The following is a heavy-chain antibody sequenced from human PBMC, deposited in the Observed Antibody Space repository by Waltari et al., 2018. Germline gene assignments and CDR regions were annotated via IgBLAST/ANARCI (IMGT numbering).Heavy chain of an antibody. CDR1: GFTVSSNY. V-gene: IGHV3-53*01. CDR3: AKVIPDYYYMDV. D-gene: IGHD2-2*02. J-gene: IGHJ6*03. Sequence: EVQLVESGGGLIQPGGSLRLSCAAYGFTVSSNYLSWVRQAPGKGGEWVSVIYSGGSTYYADSVKGRFTISRDNSKNTLYLQMNSLRAEDTAVYYCAKVIPDYYYMDVWGKGTTVTVSS. CDR2: IYSGGST.